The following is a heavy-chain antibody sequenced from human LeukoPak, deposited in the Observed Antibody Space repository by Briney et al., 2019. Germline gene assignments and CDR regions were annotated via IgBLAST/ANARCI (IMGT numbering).Heavy chain of an antibody. CDR2: ISSSSSYI. J-gene: IGHJ6*03. CDR1: GFTFSSYS. Sequence: GGSLRLSCAASGFTFSSYSMNWVRQAPGKGLEWVSSISSSSSYIYYADSVKGRFIISRDNAKNSLYLQMNGLRAEDTAVYYCARVGGYSGYDLAFEHYYYYMDVWGKGTTVTVSS. CDR3: ARVGGYSGYDLAFEHYYYYMDV. D-gene: IGHD5-12*01. V-gene: IGHV3-21*01.